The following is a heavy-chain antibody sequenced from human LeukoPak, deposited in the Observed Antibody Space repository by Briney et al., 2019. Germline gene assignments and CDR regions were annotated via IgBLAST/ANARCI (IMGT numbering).Heavy chain of an antibody. J-gene: IGHJ5*02. Sequence: GGSLRLSCSASGFIFSNYWMTWVRQAPGKGLEWVANIKQDGSEKYYVDSVKGRFTISRDNAKKSLYMQINSLRAEDTAVYFCARDMIFLQSWGQGTLVTVSS. V-gene: IGHV3-7*04. CDR2: IKQDGSEK. D-gene: IGHD3/OR15-3a*01. CDR3: ARDMIFLQS. CDR1: GFIFSNYW.